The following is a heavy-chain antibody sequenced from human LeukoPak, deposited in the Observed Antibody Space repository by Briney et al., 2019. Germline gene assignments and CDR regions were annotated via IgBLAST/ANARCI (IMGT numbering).Heavy chain of an antibody. D-gene: IGHD1-1*01. Sequence: TSETLSLTCTVSGGSISSYYWSWIRQPAGKGLEWIGRIYTSGSTNYNPSLKSRVTMSVDTSKNQFSLKLSSVTAADTAVYYCARGGIAERTRAGYYFDYWGQGTLVTVSS. CDR2: IYTSGST. CDR3: ARGGIAERTRAGYYFDY. V-gene: IGHV4-4*07. CDR1: GGSISSYY. J-gene: IGHJ4*02.